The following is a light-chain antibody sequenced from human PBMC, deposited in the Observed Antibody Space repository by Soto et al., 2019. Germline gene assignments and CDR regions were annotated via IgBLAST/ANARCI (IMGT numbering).Light chain of an antibody. CDR1: QSVSSY. Sequence: EIVLTQSPATLSLSPGERATLSCRASQSVSSYLAWYQQKPGQAPRLLIYDASNRATGIPARFSGSGSGTDFTLNNSSLEPEDYAVYYCQQRRNWPLTFGGGTKVEIK. J-gene: IGKJ4*01. CDR2: DAS. CDR3: QQRRNWPLT. V-gene: IGKV3-11*01.